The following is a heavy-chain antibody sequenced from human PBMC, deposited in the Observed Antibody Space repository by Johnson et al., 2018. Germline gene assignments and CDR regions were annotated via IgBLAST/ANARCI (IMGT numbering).Heavy chain of an antibody. V-gene: IGHV3-7*01. D-gene: IGHD3-10*01. J-gene: IGHJ6*02. CDR3: ARDDPTGSTPLYYYYYYGMDV. CDR2: IKQDGSEK. Sequence: VQLQESGGGLVQPGGSLRLSCAASGFTFSSYWMSWVRQAPGKGLEWVANIKQDGSEKYYVDSAKGRFTISRDNAKNPLYLQMNSLRAEDTAVYYCARDDPTGSTPLYYYYYYGMDVWGQGTTVTVSS. CDR1: GFTFSSYW.